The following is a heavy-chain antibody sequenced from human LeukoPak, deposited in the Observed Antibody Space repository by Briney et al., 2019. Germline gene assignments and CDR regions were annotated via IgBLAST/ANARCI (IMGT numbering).Heavy chain of an antibody. Sequence: GGSLRFYGAAPGITFCAYNMSRLRQAQGHGLEWVSYISTGSSYKNHADSVKGRFTISRDNDKKSLYLQMNSLRAEDTAMYYCASGIGSSGTPDLWGQGTMVTVSS. CDR2: ISTGSSYK. V-gene: IGHV3-11*03. CDR3: ASGIGSSGTPDL. CDR1: GITFCAYN. D-gene: IGHD6-13*01. J-gene: IGHJ3*01.